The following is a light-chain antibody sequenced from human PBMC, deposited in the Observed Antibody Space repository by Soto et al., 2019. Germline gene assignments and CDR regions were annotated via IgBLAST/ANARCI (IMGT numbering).Light chain of an antibody. J-gene: IGKJ1*01. CDR1: QSVSSSY. V-gene: IGKV3-20*01. CDR3: HQYGSSPGT. CDR2: GAS. Sequence: EIVLTQSPGTLSLSPGERATLSCRASQSVSSSYLAWYQQKPGQAPRLLIYGASSRATGIPDRFSGSGSGTDFTLTISRLEPEDFAVDYCHQYGSSPGTFGQGTKVEIK.